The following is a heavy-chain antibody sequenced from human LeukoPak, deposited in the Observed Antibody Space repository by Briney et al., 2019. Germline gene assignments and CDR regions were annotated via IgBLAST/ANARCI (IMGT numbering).Heavy chain of an antibody. V-gene: IGHV3-53*01. CDR2: LYSGGST. D-gene: IGHD3-10*01. Sequence: GGSLRLSCAASGVTVSENYMSWVRQAPGKGPEWVSVLYSGGSTSYADSVKGRFTISRDNSQNMLELEMYSLRVEDTAVYFCARVYGAGSYFFDYWGQGTLVTVSS. J-gene: IGHJ4*02. CDR1: GVTVSENY. CDR3: ARVYGAGSYFFDY.